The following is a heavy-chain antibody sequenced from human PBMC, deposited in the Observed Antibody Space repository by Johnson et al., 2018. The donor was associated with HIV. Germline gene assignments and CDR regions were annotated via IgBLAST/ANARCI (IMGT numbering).Heavy chain of an antibody. CDR1: GFTFRNYA. J-gene: IGHJ3*02. Sequence: VQLVESGGDLIQPGGSLRLSCAASGFTFRNYAMSWVRQAPGKGLVWVSRINSDGSSTRYADSVKGRFTISRDNAKNTLYLQMNSLRAEDTAVYYCARDLAPGGSGSYYNAFDIWGQGTMVTVSS. CDR3: ARDLAPGGSGSYYNAFDI. CDR2: INSDGSST. V-gene: IGHV3-74*01. D-gene: IGHD3-10*01.